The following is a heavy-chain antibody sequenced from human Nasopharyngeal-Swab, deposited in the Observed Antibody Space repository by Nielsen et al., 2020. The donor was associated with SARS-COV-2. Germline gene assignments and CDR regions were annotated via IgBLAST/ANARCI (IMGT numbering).Heavy chain of an antibody. D-gene: IGHD3-10*01. J-gene: IGHJ4*02. CDR1: GGSFSGYY. Sequence: SETLSLTCAVYGGSFSGYYWSWMRQPPGKGLEWIGEINHSGSTNYNPSLKSRVTISVDTSKNQFSLKLSSVTAADTAVYYCARGVTMVRGVIRKAGDYFDYWGQGTLVTVSS. CDR3: ARGVTMVRGVIRKAGDYFDY. V-gene: IGHV4-34*01. CDR2: INHSGST.